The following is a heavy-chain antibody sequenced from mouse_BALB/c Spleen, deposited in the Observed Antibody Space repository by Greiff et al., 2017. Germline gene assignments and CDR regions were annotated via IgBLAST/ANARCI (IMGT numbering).Heavy chain of an antibody. Sequence: EVHLVESGGGLVQPGGSRKLSCAASGFTFSSFGMHWVRQAPEKGLEWVAYISSGSSTIYYADTVKGRFTISRDNPKNTLFLQMTSLRSEDTAMYYCARSDEGFAYWGQGTLVTVSA. CDR1: GFTFSSFG. J-gene: IGHJ3*01. CDR3: ARSDEGFAY. CDR2: ISSGSSTI. V-gene: IGHV5-17*02.